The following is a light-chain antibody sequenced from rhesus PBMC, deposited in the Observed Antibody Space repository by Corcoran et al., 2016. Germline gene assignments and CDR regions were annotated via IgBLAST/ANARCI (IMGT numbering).Light chain of an antibody. CDR3: QQYYSLPWT. J-gene: IGKJ1*01. CDR2: EAS. Sequence: DIQMTQSPSSLSASVGDRVTITCRASQGITNDLAWYQQKPGETPKFLIYEASTLQSGIPSRFSGSVSGTDFTLTISSLHSEDFATFYCQQYYSLPWTFGLGTKLEVK. V-gene: IGKV1-25*01. CDR1: QGITND.